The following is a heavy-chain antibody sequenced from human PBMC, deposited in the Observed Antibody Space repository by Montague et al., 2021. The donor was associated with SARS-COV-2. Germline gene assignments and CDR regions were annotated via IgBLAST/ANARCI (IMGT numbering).Heavy chain of an antibody. V-gene: IGHV6-1*01. CDR2: SYFRFKWYN. D-gene: IGHD3-22*01. J-gene: IGHJ2*01. CDR1: GDSVASNNAG. Sequence: CAISGDSVASNNAGWNWNRQPPSSGLDRLGRSYFRFKWYNDYAVSVKSRITINPDTSKNQFSLQLNYVTPEDTAVYYCARGSSGYYTPRPFAYRGPGTVITV. CDR3: ARGSSGYYTPRPFAY.